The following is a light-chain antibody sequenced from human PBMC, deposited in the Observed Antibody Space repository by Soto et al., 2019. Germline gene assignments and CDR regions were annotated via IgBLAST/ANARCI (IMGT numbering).Light chain of an antibody. J-gene: IGKJ2*01. V-gene: IGKV3D-15*01. Sequence: EKVMTQSPATLSVSPGERATLSCRASQTVSSNLAWYQQKPGQAPRLLIYGVSTRATGIPARFSGSGSGTEFTLTISSLQSEDFAVYYCHQYNNWPFTFGQGTKVEIK. CDR2: GVS. CDR1: QTVSSN. CDR3: HQYNNWPFT.